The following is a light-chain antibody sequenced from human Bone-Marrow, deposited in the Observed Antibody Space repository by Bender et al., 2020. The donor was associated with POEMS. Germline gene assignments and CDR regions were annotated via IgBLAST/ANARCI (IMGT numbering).Light chain of an antibody. J-gene: IGLJ3*02. CDR1: SSNTGSGYD. Sequence: QSVLTQPPSVSGAPGQRVTISCTGSSSNTGSGYDINWYQHLPGTAPKLLIYGYNNRPSGVPDRLSGSKFGTSASLAITGLQAEDEGDYYCQSYDNSLGGWVFGGGTKLTVL. CDR3: QSYDNSLGGWV. V-gene: IGLV1-40*01. CDR2: GYN.